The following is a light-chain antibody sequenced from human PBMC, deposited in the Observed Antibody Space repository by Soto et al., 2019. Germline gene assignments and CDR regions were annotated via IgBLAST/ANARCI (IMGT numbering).Light chain of an antibody. CDR3: QQYNSWRT. J-gene: IGKJ1*01. CDR1: QSVSSK. V-gene: IGKV3-15*01. CDR2: GAS. Sequence: EIVMTQSPATLSVSPGERATLSCRASQSVSSKLAWYQQKPGQAPRLLIYGASTRATGIPARFSGSGSGTEFTLTINSLQSEDFAVYYCQQYNSWRTFGQGTKVEIK.